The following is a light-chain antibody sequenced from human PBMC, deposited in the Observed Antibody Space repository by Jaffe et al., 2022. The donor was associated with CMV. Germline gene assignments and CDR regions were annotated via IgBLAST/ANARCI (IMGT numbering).Light chain of an antibody. J-gene: IGLJ2*01. CDR2: EVT. CDR3: SSYTSRTSYVL. CDR1: SSDVGSSDR. Sequence: QSALTQPPSVSGSPGQSVTISCTGASSDVGSSDRVSWYQQPPGTAPKLIIFEVTNRPSGVPDRFSGSKSGNTASLTISGLQAEDEADYYCSSYTSRTSYVLFGGGTKLTVL. V-gene: IGLV2-18*02.